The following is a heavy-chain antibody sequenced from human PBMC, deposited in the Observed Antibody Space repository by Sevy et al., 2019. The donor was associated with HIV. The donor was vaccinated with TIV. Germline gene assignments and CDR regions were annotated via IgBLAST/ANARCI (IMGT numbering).Heavy chain of an antibody. J-gene: IGHJ3*02. CDR1: GGSISSSSYY. CDR2: IYYSGST. D-gene: IGHD3-10*01. V-gene: IGHV4-39*01. Sequence: SETLSLTCTVSGGSISSSSYYWGWIRQRPGKGLEWIRSIYYSGSTYYNPSLKSRVTISVDTSKNQFSLKLSSVTAADTAVYYCASHYGSGSYAAFDIWGQGTMVTVSS. CDR3: ASHYGSGSYAAFDI.